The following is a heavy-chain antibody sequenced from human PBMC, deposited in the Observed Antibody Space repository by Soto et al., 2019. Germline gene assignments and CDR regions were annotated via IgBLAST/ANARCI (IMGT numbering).Heavy chain of an antibody. J-gene: IGHJ5*02. CDR3: AREVAGTKGDWFDP. Sequence: GASVKVSCKASGYTFTCYYMHWVRQAPGQGLEWMGWINPNSGGTNYAQKFQGWVTMTRDTSISTAYMELSRLRSDDTAVYYCAREVAGTKGDWFDPWGQGTLVTVSS. CDR2: INPNSGGT. CDR1: GYTFTCYY. V-gene: IGHV1-2*04. D-gene: IGHD6-19*01.